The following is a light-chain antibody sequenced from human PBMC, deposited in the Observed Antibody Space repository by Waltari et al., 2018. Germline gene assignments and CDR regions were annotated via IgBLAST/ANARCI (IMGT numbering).Light chain of an antibody. CDR2: VVT. Sequence: QSALTQPASVSGSPGQSITISCTGTTSDVGTQNYVSWNQPRPGKAPKLIIYVVTKRPSGVSNRFSGSKSGNTASLTISGLQAEDEADYYCSSYTSSTTSVVFGGGTKVTVL. V-gene: IGLV2-14*03. CDR1: TSDVGTQNY. J-gene: IGLJ2*01. CDR3: SSYTSSTTSVV.